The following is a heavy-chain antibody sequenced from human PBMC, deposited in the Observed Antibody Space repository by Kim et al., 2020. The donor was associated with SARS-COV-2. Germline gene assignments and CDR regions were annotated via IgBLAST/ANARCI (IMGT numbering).Heavy chain of an antibody. V-gene: IGHV3-74*01. CDR1: GFTFSSYW. CDR2: INSDGSST. J-gene: IGHJ4*02. D-gene: IGHD2-21*02. CDR3: ALGGYGGNSGVNY. Sequence: GGSLRLSCAASGFTFSSYWMHWVRQAPGKGLVWVSRINSDGSSTTYADSVKGRFTISRDNAKNTLYLQMNSLRAEDTAVYYCALGGYGGNSGVNYWGQGTLVTVSS.